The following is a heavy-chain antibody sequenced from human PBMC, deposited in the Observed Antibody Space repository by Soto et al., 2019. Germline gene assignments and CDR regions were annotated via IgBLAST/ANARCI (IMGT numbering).Heavy chain of an antibody. V-gene: IGHV1-18*01. CDR2: IRAYNGYT. CDR1: GYTFNTYG. Sequence: ASVKVSCKTSGYTFNTYGINWVRQAPGQGLEWMGWIRAYNGYTNYAQKFQGRVTITTDTSTSTAYMELRSLTSDDTAVYYCARASDGYRSGWYVGYFDYWGQGTLVTVSS. J-gene: IGHJ4*02. CDR3: ARASDGYRSGWYVGYFDY. D-gene: IGHD6-19*01.